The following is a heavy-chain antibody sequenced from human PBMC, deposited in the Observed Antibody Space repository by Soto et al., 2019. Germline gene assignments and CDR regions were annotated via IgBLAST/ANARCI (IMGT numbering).Heavy chain of an antibody. D-gene: IGHD5-12*01. Sequence: ASVKVSCKASGYTFTGYYMHWVRQAPGQGLEWMGWINPNSGGTNYAQKFQGRVTMTRDTSISTAYMELSRLRSDDTAVYYCATRRDGYNYLYYWGQGTLVTVYS. J-gene: IGHJ4*02. V-gene: IGHV1-2*02. CDR1: GYTFTGYY. CDR2: INPNSGGT. CDR3: ATRRDGYNYLYY.